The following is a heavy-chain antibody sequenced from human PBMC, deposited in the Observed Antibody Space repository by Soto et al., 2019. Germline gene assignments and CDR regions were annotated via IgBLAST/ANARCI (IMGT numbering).Heavy chain of an antibody. CDR3: ARKSMVRGVILFDY. CDR1: GFTFSDYY. Sequence: QVQLVESGGGLVKPGGSLRLSCAASGFTFSDYYMSWIRQAPGKRPEWVSYISSSSSYTNYADSVKGRFTTSRENAKNSLYLQMNSLRAEDTAVYYCARKSMVRGVILFDYWGQGTLVTVSS. V-gene: IGHV3-11*06. CDR2: ISSSSSYT. J-gene: IGHJ4*02. D-gene: IGHD3-10*01.